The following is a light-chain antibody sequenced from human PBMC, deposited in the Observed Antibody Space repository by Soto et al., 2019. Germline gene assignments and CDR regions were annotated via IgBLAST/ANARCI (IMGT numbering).Light chain of an antibody. CDR3: QQYADSPIT. Sequence: EIVLTQSPATLSLSPGERATLSCRASQSVSSYLAWYQQKPGQAPGLLIYGASSRATGIPDRFSGSGSGTDFTLTISRLEPEDFAVYFCQQYADSPITFGQGTRLEIK. V-gene: IGKV3-20*01. J-gene: IGKJ5*01. CDR2: GAS. CDR1: QSVSSY.